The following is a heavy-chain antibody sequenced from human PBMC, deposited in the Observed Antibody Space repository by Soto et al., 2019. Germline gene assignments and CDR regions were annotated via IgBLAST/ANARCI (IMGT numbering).Heavy chain of an antibody. D-gene: IGHD2-15*01. CDR1: GGSFSGYY. CDR3: ARSRMTQGGDY. Sequence: SETLSLTCAVYGGSFSGYYWSWIRQPPGKGLEWIGEINHSGSTNYNPSLKSRVTISVDTSKNQFSLKLSSVTAADTAVYYCARSRMTQGGDYWGQGTLVTVSS. V-gene: IGHV4-34*01. CDR2: INHSGST. J-gene: IGHJ4*02.